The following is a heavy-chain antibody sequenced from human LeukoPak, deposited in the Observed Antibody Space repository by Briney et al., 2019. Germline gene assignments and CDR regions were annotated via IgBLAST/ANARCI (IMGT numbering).Heavy chain of an antibody. CDR1: GGSISSSSYY. Sequence: PSETLSLTCTVSGGSISSSSYYWGWIRQPPGKGLEWIGSIYYSGSTYYNPSLQSRVTISVDPSRNQLSLKLNSVTAADTAVYYCARQGYKSGWYPTFDFWGPGTQVIVSS. J-gene: IGHJ4*02. CDR3: ARQGYKSGWYPTFDF. V-gene: IGHV4-39*07. CDR2: IYYSGST. D-gene: IGHD6-19*01.